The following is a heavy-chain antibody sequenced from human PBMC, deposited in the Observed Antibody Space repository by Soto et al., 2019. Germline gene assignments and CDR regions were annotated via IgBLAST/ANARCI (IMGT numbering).Heavy chain of an antibody. CDR2: IIPIFGTA. J-gene: IGHJ4*02. V-gene: IGHV1-69*01. Sequence: QVQLVQSGAEVKKPGSSVKVSCKASGGTFSSYAISWVRQAPGQGLEWMGGIIPIFGTANYAQKFQGRVTITADEYTITAYMELSSLRSDDTAVYYCASATSPALYSSGSADYFDYWGQGTLVTFSA. D-gene: IGHD6-25*01. CDR1: GGTFSSYA. CDR3: ASATSPALYSSGSADYFDY.